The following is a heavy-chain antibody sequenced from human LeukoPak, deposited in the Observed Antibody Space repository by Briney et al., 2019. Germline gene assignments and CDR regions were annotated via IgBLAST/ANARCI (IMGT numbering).Heavy chain of an antibody. J-gene: IGHJ4*02. CDR2: IYYRGST. D-gene: IGHD2-2*01. CDR3: ARATGYCGSSSCYSLDY. CDR1: GGSVSSAGYY. Sequence: SETLSLTCTVSGGSVSSAGYYWSWIRQHPGKALEWIGYIYYRGSTYFNPSLKSRVTISVDMSANQFSLKLSSVTAGDTAVYYCARATGYCGSSSCYSLDYWGQGTLVTVSS. V-gene: IGHV4-31*03.